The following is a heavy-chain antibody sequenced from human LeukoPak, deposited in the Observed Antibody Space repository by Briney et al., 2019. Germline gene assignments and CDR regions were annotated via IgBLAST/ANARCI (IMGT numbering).Heavy chain of an antibody. D-gene: IGHD3-22*01. CDR2: IKSKTDGGTT. V-gene: IGHV3-15*01. J-gene: IGHJ4*02. CDR3: TTDGVYYYDSSGYLFGY. Sequence: GGSLRLFCAASGFTFSNAWMSWVRQAPGKGLEWVGRIKSKTDGGTTDYAAPVKGRFTISRDDSKNTLYLQMNSLKTEDTAVYYCTTDGVYYYDSSGYLFGYWGQGTLVTVSS. CDR1: GFTFSNAW.